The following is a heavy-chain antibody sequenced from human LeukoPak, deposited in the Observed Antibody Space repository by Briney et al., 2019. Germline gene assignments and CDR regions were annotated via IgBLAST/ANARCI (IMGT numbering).Heavy chain of an antibody. J-gene: IGHJ5*02. Sequence: GRSLRLSCAASGFTFSSYAMHWVRQAPGKGLEWVALISYDGSNKYYADSVKARFIISRDNSKNTLYLQMNSLRAEDTAVYYCARDYVSGSFGPWGQGTLVTVSS. D-gene: IGHD3-10*01. CDR3: ARDYVSGSFGP. V-gene: IGHV3-30*04. CDR1: GFTFSSYA. CDR2: ISYDGSNK.